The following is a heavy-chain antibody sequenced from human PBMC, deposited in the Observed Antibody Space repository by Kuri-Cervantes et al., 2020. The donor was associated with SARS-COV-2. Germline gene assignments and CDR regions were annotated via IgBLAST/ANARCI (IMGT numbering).Heavy chain of an antibody. D-gene: IGHD1-26*01. CDR1: GFTFSSSW. CDR2: IKCDGSEK. V-gene: IGHV3-52*01. CDR3: ARERSGSYDY. J-gene: IGHJ4*02. Sequence: GEALKISCAASGFTFSSSWMHWVCQAPEKGLEWVADIKCDGSEKYYVDSVKGRFTISRDNAKNSLYLQMNSLRAEDTALYHCARERSGSYDYWGQGTLVTVSS.